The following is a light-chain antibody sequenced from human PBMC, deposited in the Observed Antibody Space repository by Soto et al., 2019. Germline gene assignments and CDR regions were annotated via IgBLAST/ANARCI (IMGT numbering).Light chain of an antibody. V-gene: IGKV3D-15*01. CDR2: GAS. Sequence: EIVMTQSPATLSVSPGERATLSGRASQSVTSNLAWYQQKPGQAPRLLIYGASTRATGIPARFSGSGSGTEFTLTISSLQSEDFAVYYCQQYYNWPPWTFGQGAKVDIK. J-gene: IGKJ1*01. CDR1: QSVTSN. CDR3: QQYYNWPPWT.